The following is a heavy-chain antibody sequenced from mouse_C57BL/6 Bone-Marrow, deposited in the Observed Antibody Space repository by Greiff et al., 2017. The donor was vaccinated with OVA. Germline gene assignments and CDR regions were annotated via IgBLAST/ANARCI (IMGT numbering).Heavy chain of an antibody. Sequence: VQLQESGAELVRPGTSVKVSCKASGYAFTNYLIEWVKQRPGQGLEWIGVINPGSGGTNYNEKFKGKATLTADKSSSTAYMQLSSLTSEDSAVYVCARDGGCRYAMDYWGRGTSVTVSS. J-gene: IGHJ4*01. CDR1: GYAFTNYL. V-gene: IGHV1-54*01. CDR2: INPGSGGT. CDR3: ARDGGCRYAMDY. D-gene: IGHD1-1*02.